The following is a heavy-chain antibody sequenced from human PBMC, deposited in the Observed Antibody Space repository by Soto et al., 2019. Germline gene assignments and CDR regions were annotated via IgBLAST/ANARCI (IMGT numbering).Heavy chain of an antibody. CDR2: IYYSGSS. CDR1: GGSISSYY. J-gene: IGHJ3*02. Sequence: PSETLSLTCTVSGGSISSYYWSWIRQPPGKRLEWIGSIYYSGSSNYNPSLKSRVTISVDTSKNQFSLRLTSVTAADTAVYYCARRYGWAFDIWGQGTMVTVSS. CDR3: ARRYGWAFDI. V-gene: IGHV4-59*01. D-gene: IGHD3-16*01.